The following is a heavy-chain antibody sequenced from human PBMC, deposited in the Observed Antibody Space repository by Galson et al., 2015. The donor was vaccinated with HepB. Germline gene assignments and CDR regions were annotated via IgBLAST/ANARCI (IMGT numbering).Heavy chain of an antibody. Sequence: SLRLSCAASGFTFSSYGMHWVRQAPGKGLEWVAVIWYDGSNKYYADSVKGRFTISRDNSKNTLYLQMNSLRAEDTAVYYCARVARPYDYGDYGNPTGDYYYGMDVWGQGTTVTVSS. V-gene: IGHV3-33*01. J-gene: IGHJ6*02. CDR1: GFTFSSYG. CDR3: ARVARPYDYGDYGNPTGDYYYGMDV. D-gene: IGHD4-17*01. CDR2: IWYDGSNK.